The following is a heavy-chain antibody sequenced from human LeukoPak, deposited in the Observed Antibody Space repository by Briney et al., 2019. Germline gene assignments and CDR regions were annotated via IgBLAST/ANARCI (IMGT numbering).Heavy chain of an antibody. CDR2: IYSDGSA. J-gene: IGHJ6*03. CDR1: GFTVSGYY. CDR3: ARSKVETGRHFYYYMDV. V-gene: IGHV3-53*01. Sequence: PGGSLRLSCAASGFTVSGYYMNSVRQAPAKGLEWVSVIYSDGSAYYADSVKGRFTISRDNFQNTLHLQINSLRAEDPAVYYCARSKVETGRHFYYYMDVWGKGTTVTV. D-gene: IGHD4-23*01.